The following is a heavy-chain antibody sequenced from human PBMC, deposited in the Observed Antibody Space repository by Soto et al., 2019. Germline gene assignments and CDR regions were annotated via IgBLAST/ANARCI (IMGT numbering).Heavy chain of an antibody. V-gene: IGHV1-2*02. CDR2: IHPNSGVT. CDR1: RYTFTDYY. D-gene: IGHD3-16*01. CDR3: ARAGLKTLALPXTY. Sequence: VSVKVSCKAARYTFTDYYMHWVRQSPGQGLEWMGLIHPNSGVTKFPQKFQGRVIMTRDTSISKVYMELSRLTSDDTAVYYCARAGLKTLALPXTYWGQVTMVTXS. J-gene: IGHJ1*01.